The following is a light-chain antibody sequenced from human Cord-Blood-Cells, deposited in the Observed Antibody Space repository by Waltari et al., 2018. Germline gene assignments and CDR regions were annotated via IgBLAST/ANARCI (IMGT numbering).Light chain of an antibody. V-gene: IGLV1-47*01. CDR2: RNN. Sequence: QSVLTQPPSASGTPGQRVTISCSGSSSNIGGNYVYWYQQLPGTAPKLLIYRNNQRPSGVPARFAGYKSGTSAALAVSGLRSGDEADYYCAAWDDSLSGRVFGGGTKLTVL. CDR1: SSNIGGNY. J-gene: IGLJ3*02. CDR3: AAWDDSLSGRV.